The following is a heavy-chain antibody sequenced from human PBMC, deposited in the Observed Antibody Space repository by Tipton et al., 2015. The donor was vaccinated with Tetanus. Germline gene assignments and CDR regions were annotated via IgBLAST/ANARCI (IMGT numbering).Heavy chain of an antibody. CDR3: ARGGSRYPYYYGIDV. D-gene: IGHD3-22*01. CDR2: IYPDDSDT. CDR1: GDSFSTYW. J-gene: IGHJ6*02. Sequence: QSGAEVKKPGESLKISCKGSGDSFSTYWIGWVRQMPGKGLEWMGIIYPDDSDTRYSPSFQGQVTISADKSISTAYLQWSSLKASDTAMYYCARGGSRYPYYYGIDVWGQGTTVSVSS. V-gene: IGHV5-51*01.